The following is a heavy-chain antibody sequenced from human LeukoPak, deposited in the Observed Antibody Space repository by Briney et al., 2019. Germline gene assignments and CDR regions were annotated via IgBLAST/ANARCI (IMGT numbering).Heavy chain of an antibody. V-gene: IGHV4-31*03. Sequence: SQTLSLTCTVSGGSISSGGYYWTWIRQHPGKGLEWIGHIYYSGSTYYNPSLTSRVAISVDTSKSQFSLKLSSVTAADTAVYYCARARTLPNIYGMDVWGQGTTVTVSS. D-gene: IGHD2/OR15-2a*01. CDR2: IYYSGST. J-gene: IGHJ6*02. CDR1: GGSISSGGYY. CDR3: ARARTLPNIYGMDV.